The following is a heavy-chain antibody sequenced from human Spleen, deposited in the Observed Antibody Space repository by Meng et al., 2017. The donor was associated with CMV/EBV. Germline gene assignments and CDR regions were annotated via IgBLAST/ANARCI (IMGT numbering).Heavy chain of an antibody. CDR3: ARGGTVLHSNFAY. Sequence: GESLKISCAASGFTFSDYYMSWIRQAPGKGLEWISYISDSGGTVYYTDSVKGRFTVSRDNDKSSLYLQMNSLKDEDTAIYYCARGGTVLHSNFAYWGQGTLVTVSS. CDR1: GFTFSDYY. CDR2: ISDSGGTV. J-gene: IGHJ4*02. V-gene: IGHV3-11*01. D-gene: IGHD2/OR15-2a*01.